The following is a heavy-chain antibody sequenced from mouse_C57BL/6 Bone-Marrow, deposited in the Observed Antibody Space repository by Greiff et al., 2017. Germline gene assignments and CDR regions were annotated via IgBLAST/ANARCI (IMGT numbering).Heavy chain of an antibody. CDR2: ISGGGGNT. J-gene: IGHJ2*01. V-gene: IGHV5-9*01. D-gene: IGHD1-1*01. CDR1: GFTFSSYT. Sequence: EVKLMESGGGLVKPGGSLKLSCAASGFTFSSYTMSWVRQTPEKRLEWVATISGGGGNTYYPDSVKGRFTISRDNAKNTLYLQMSSLRSEDTALYYCARQDTTVVNCDDWGQGTTLTVSS. CDR3: ARQDTTVVNCDD.